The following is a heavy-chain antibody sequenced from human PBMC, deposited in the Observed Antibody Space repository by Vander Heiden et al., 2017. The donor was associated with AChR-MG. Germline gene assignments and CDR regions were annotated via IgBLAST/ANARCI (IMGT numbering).Heavy chain of an antibody. V-gene: IGHV1-2*02. CDR3: ARVHSSPYYYYYGMDV. CDR2: INPNSGGT. CDR1: GHTFTGYY. Sequence: QVQLVQYGAEVKKPGASVKVSCKASGHTFTGYYMHWVRQAPRQGLEWRGWINPNSGGTNYAQKFQCSVTMTRDTSISTAYMELSRLRSDDTAVYYCARVHSSPYYYYYGMDVWGQGTTVTVSS. J-gene: IGHJ6*02. D-gene: IGHD6-13*01.